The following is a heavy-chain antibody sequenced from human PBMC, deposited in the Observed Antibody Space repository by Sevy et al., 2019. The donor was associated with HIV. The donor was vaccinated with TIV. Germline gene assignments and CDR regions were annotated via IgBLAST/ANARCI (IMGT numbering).Heavy chain of an antibody. CDR1: GFTFSTDS. V-gene: IGHV3-48*01. D-gene: IGHD6-19*01. CDR2: IRRSSRTI. CDR3: ARAYSAGWPQGAWTDY. J-gene: IGHJ4*02. Sequence: EGSLRLSCAASGFTFSTDSMNWVHQAPGKGLEWVSYIRRSSRTIYYADSVEGRFTISRDNAKNSLSLQINSLRADDTAVYYCARAYSAGWPQGAWTDYWGQGTLVTVSS.